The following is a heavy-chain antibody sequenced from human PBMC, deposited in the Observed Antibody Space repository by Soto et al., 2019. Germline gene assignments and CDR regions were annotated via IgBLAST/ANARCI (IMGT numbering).Heavy chain of an antibody. J-gene: IGHJ6*04. CDR1: GYTFTSYG. D-gene: IGHD2-15*01. CDR2: ISAYNGNT. Sequence: ASVKVSCKSSGYTFTSYGISWVRQAPGQGLEWMGWISAYNGNTNYAQKLQGRVTMTTDTSTSTAYMELRSLRSDDTAVYYCARDGRASVGVVALAPDYYYGRGVWGKGTTVAVSS. V-gene: IGHV1-18*01. CDR3: ARDGRASVGVVALAPDYYYGRGV.